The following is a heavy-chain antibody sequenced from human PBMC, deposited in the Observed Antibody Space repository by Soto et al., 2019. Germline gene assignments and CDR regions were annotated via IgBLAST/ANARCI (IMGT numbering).Heavy chain of an antibody. CDR2: TYYRSKWLT. Sequence: SQTLSLTCAISGDSVSSNTAALNWIMQSPSRGLEWLGRTYYRSKWLTDYALSVKSRITVSPDTSRNQFSLQLTSVTPEDTGVYYCARDPPEFHSAFDSWGQGALVTVSS. J-gene: IGHJ4*02. CDR3: ARDPPEFHSAFDS. V-gene: IGHV6-1*01. D-gene: IGHD3-10*01. CDR1: GDSVSSNTAA.